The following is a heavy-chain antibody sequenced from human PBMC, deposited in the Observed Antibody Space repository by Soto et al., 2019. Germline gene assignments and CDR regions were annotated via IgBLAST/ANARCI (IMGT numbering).Heavy chain of an antibody. D-gene: IGHD5-18*01. CDR2: IYYSGST. V-gene: IGHV4-59*01. CDR3: ARCSTATRAFDI. CDR1: GGSISSYY. Sequence: QVQLQESGPGLVKPSETLSLTCTVSGGSISSYYWSWIRQPPGKGLEWIGYIYYSGSTNYNPSLKSRVTISVDTSKNQFSLKLSSVTAADTAVYYCARCSTATRAFDIWGQGTMVTVSS. J-gene: IGHJ3*02.